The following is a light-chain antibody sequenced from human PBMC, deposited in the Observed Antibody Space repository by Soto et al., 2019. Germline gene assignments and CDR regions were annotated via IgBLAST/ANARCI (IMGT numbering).Light chain of an antibody. V-gene: IGKV3-11*01. CDR2: DAS. Sequence: EVLLTQSPATLSVSPGESVTLSCRASQSINTFLAWYQQKPGQAPRLLIYDASSRAAGVPARFSGRGSGTDFTITINSVEPEDFAVYHCQQRSIWPLTFGGWTRVE. CDR1: QSINTF. CDR3: QQRSIWPLT. J-gene: IGKJ4*01.